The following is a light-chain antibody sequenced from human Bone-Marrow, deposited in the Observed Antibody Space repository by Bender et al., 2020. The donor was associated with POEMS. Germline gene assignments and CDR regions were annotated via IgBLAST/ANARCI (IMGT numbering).Light chain of an antibody. V-gene: IGLV1-44*01. Sequence: QSVLTQPPSASGTPGQRVTISCSGGSSNIGAHALNWYQHLPGTAPKLLIYSSHRRPSEVPDRFSGSRSGTSASLAMSGLQSEDEADYYCAVWEDSLHGWVFGGGTKLTVL. CDR1: SSNIGAHA. CDR3: AVWEDSLHGWV. CDR2: SSH. J-gene: IGLJ3*02.